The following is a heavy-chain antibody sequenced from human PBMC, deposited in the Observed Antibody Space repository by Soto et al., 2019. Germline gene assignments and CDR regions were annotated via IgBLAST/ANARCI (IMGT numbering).Heavy chain of an antibody. V-gene: IGHV1-69*02. J-gene: IGHJ5*02. D-gene: IGHD6-13*01. Sequence: QVQLVQSGAEVKKPGSSVKVSCKASGGTFSSYTISWVRQAPGQGLEWMGRIIPILGIANYAQKFQGRVTITAHKSTSPAYMELSSLRSEDTAVYYCARGRRIAAAGSWFDPWGQGTLVTVSS. CDR2: IIPILGIA. CDR3: ARGRRIAAAGSWFDP. CDR1: GGTFSSYT.